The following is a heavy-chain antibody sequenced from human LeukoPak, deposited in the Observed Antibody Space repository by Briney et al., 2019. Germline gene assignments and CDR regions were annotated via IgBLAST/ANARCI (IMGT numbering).Heavy chain of an antibody. J-gene: IGHJ4*02. Sequence: PGGSLRLSCAVSGFTVSTNFMSWVRQAPGKGPERVSIIYADGGTKYADSVKGRFTISRDTSKNTFSLQMNNLRAEDTAVYYCARLASRSYWGQGTLVAVSS. D-gene: IGHD6-6*01. V-gene: IGHV3-53*01. CDR2: IYADGGT. CDR3: ARLASRSY. CDR1: GFTVSTNF.